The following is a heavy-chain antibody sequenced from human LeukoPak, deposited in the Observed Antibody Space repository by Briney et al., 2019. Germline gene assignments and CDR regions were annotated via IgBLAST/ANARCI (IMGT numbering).Heavy chain of an antibody. V-gene: IGHV4-38-2*02. CDR2: IYHSEST. CDR3: ARASRQQLAPLDY. J-gene: IGHJ4*02. D-gene: IGHD6-13*01. Sequence: SETLSLTCTVSGYSIDSGYYWGWIRPPPGKGLEWIGSIYHSESTYYNPSLKSRVTISVDTSKNQFSLKLSSVTAADTAVYYCARASRQQLAPLDYWGQGTLVTVSS. CDR1: GYSIDSGYY.